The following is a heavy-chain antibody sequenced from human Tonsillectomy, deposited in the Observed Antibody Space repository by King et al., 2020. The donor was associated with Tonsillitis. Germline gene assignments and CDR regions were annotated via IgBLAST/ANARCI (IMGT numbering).Heavy chain of an antibody. D-gene: IGHD3-16*01. CDR3: VRDMDYRIRRINYDVLDV. Sequence: VQLVESGGGLVQPGGSLTLSCAASGLTFSSYWMAWIRQAPGKGLEWVANIKGDGSLKYYADSVEGRFTISRDNAGSSLFLQMSSLRVEDTAIYYCVRDMDYRIRRINYDVLDVWGQGTMVTVSS. CDR2: IKGDGSLK. J-gene: IGHJ3*01. CDR1: GLTFSSYW. V-gene: IGHV3-7*01.